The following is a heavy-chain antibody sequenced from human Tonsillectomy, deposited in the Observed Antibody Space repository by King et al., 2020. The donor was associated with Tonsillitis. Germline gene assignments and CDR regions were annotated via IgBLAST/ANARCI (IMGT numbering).Heavy chain of an antibody. CDR2: ISYDASDK. V-gene: IGHV3-33*05. D-gene: IGHD6-19*01. CDR1: GFTFISYG. CDR3: ARDPDAGWYFDY. Sequence: VQLVESGGGVVQPGRSLRLSCAASGFTFISYGMHWVRPAPGKGLEWVALISYDASDKCYVDSVKGRFTISRDNSKNTRYLQMNNLRAEDTAVYYCARDPDAGWYFDYWGQGTLVTVSS. J-gene: IGHJ4*02.